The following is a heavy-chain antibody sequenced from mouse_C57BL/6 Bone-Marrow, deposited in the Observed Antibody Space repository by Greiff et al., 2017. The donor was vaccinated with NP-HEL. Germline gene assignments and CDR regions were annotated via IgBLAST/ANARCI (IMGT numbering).Heavy chain of an antibody. V-gene: IGHV1-72*01. CDR1: GYTFTSYL. Sequence: QVQLQQPGAELVKPGASVKLSCKASGYTFTSYLMHWVKQRPGRGLEWIGRIDPSSGGTKYNEKFKSKATLTVDKPSSTAYMQLNSLTSEDSAVYYCANYYDGSSSFDYYDQGPTTTVTS. CDR3: ANYYDGSSSFDY. J-gene: IGHJ2*01. CDR2: IDPSSGGT. D-gene: IGHD1-1*01.